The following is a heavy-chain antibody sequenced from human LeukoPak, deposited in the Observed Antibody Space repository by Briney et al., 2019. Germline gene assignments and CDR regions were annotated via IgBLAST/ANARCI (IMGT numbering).Heavy chain of an antibody. D-gene: IGHD4-17*01. J-gene: IGHJ4*02. V-gene: IGHV3-33*06. Sequence: GGSQRLSCAASGFSFSSYAMHWVRQAPGRGLEWVSAIWYDGSNKFYADSVKGRFTISRDNSKNTLYLQMNSLRAEDTAVYYCAKSGPDFGDLPSEYYFDYWGQGNLVTVSS. CDR1: GFSFSSYA. CDR3: AKSGPDFGDLPSEYYFDY. CDR2: IWYDGSNK.